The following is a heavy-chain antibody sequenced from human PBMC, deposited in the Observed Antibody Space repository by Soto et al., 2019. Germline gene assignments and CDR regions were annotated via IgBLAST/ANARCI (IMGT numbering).Heavy chain of an antibody. CDR3: ARDWGHYYGSGSFPSPHPSDS. V-gene: IGHV1-2*02. CDR1: GYTFTDYY. Sequence: QVQLVQSGAEVKKPGASVKVSCKASGYTFTDYYLHWVRQAPGQGLEWMGWINPNSGGTHYAQKFQGGGTMTRDTSITTAYRELNRLTSDDTAVYYCARDWGHYYGSGSFPSPHPSDSWGQGTLVTVSS. J-gene: IGHJ4*02. D-gene: IGHD3-10*01. CDR2: INPNSGGT.